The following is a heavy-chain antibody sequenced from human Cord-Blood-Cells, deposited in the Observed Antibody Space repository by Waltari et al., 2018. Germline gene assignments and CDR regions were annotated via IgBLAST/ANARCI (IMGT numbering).Heavy chain of an antibody. CDR2: ISWDGGST. J-gene: IGHJ5*02. Sequence: EVQLVESGGVVVQPGGSLRFSCAASGFTFDYFALHWVRQAPGKGLEGVSLISWDGGSTYYADSVKGRFTISRDNSKNSLYLQMNSLRAEDTALYYCAKGAAAGNWFDPWGQGTLVTVSS. CDR1: GFTFDYFA. CDR3: AKGAAAGNWFDP. V-gene: IGHV3-43D*03. D-gene: IGHD6-13*01.